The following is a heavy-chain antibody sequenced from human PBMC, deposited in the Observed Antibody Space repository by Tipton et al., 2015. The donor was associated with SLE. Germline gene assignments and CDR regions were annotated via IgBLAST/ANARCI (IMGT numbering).Heavy chain of an antibody. D-gene: IGHD6-19*01. CDR1: AGSFSGYY. V-gene: IGHV4-34*01. Sequence: GLVKPSETLSLTCAIYAGSFSGYYWSWIRQPPGKGLEWIGEINHSGSTNYNPSLKSRVTISVDTSKNQFSLNLSSLTAADTAVYYCARPSSGWSGLTYWGQGTLVTVSS. J-gene: IGHJ4*02. CDR3: ARPSSGWSGLTY. CDR2: INHSGST.